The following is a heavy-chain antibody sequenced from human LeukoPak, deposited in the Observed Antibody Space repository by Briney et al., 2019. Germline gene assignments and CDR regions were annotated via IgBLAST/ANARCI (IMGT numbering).Heavy chain of an antibody. Sequence: GGSLRLSCAASGFTFSSYEMNWVRQAPGKGLEWVSYISSSGSTIYYADSVKGRFTISRDNAKNSLYLQMNSLRAEHTAVYYCARDQRGNLDVWGKGTTVTISS. CDR3: ARDQRGNLDV. CDR2: ISSSGSTI. D-gene: IGHD7-27*01. V-gene: IGHV3-48*03. J-gene: IGHJ6*04. CDR1: GFTFSSYE.